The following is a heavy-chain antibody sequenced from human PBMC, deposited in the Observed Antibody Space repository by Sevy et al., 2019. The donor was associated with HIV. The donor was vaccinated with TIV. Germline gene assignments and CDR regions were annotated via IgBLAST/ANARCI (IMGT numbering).Heavy chain of an antibody. V-gene: IGHV3-72*01. CDR3: ATHAGIAAAGSVFDD. Sequence: GGSLRLSCAASGFTFSDHYMEWVRQAPGKGLEWVGRIRNKADSYTTEYAASVKGRFTISRDDSKNSLYLLMNSLRTEDTAVDYCATHAGIAAAGSVFDDWGQGTLVTVSS. CDR2: IRNKADSYTT. CDR1: GFTFSDHY. D-gene: IGHD6-13*01. J-gene: IGHJ4*02.